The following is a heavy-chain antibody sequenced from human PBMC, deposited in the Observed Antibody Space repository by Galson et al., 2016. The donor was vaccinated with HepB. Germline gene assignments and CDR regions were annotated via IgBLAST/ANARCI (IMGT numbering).Heavy chain of an antibody. D-gene: IGHD3-10*01. V-gene: IGHV4-59*01. CDR2: FHFNGNT. CDR3: AGLYVSGNYHWFDP. Sequence: SETLSLTCTVSGPSMRTYSWAWIRHSPGKGLEWIGSFHFNGNTNYNPSLKSRVAMSVDTSKGNFSLTLTSVTAADSAVYYCAGLYVSGNYHWFDPWGQGTLVAVSS. J-gene: IGHJ5*02. CDR1: GPSMRTYS.